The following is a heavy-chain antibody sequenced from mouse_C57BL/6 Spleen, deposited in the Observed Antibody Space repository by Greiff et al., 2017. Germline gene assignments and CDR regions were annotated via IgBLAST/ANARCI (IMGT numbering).Heavy chain of an antibody. CDR2: IYPSDSET. CDR1: GYTFTSYW. V-gene: IGHV1-61*01. Sequence: QVQLQQPGAELVRPGSSVKLSCKASGYTFTSYWMDWVKQRPGQGLEWIGNIYPSDSETHYNQKFKYKATLTVDKSSSTAYMQLSSLTSEDSAVDCCARWDYGSSYVDWYFDVWGTGTTVTVSS. CDR3: ARWDYGSSYVDWYFDV. J-gene: IGHJ1*03. D-gene: IGHD1-1*01.